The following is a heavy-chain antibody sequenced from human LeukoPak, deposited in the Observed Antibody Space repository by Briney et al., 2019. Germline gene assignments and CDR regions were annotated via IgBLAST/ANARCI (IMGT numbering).Heavy chain of an antibody. J-gene: IGHJ4*02. CDR2: ISASGDTI. Sequence: GGSLRLSCAASGFTFRNYYMTWIRQAPGKGLQWVSYISASGDTIYYGDSVRGRFTISRDNAKNSLYLDMNTLKAEDTAVYYCARDPSWEILSYFDYWGQGTLVTVSS. CDR3: ARDPSWEILSYFDY. V-gene: IGHV3-11*04. D-gene: IGHD1-26*01. CDR1: GFTFRNYY.